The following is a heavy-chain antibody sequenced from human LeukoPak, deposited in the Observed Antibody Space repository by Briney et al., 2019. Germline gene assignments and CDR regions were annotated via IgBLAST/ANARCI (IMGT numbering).Heavy chain of an antibody. V-gene: IGHV3-48*01. D-gene: IGHD3-10*01. CDR3: AGFGEYNYYYGMDV. Sequence: PGGSLRLSCAASGFTFSSYSMNWVRQAPGKGLEWVSYISSSSSTIYYADSVKGRFTISRDNAKNSLYLQMNSLRAEDTAVYYCAGFGEYNYYYGMDVWGQGTTVTVSS. CDR1: GFTFSSYS. CDR2: ISSSSSTI. J-gene: IGHJ6*02.